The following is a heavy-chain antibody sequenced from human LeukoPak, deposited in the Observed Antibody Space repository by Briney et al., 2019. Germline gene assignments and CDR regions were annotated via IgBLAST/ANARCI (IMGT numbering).Heavy chain of an antibody. CDR2: IQFHGSDE. CDR1: GLTFSDYG. D-gene: IGHD1-1*01. J-gene: IGHJ4*02. CDR3: AEDQKLEPLHY. Sequence: GGSLRLSCAVSGLTFSDYGMHWVRQAPGKGLEWVAFIQFHGSDEHYADSVKGRFTISRDNSKNTLYLQMNSLRTDDTGIYYCAEDQKLEPLHYWGRGTLVTVSS. V-gene: IGHV3-30*02.